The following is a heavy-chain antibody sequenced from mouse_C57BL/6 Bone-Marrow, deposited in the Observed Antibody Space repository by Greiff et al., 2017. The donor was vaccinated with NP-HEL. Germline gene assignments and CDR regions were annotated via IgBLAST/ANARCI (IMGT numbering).Heavy chain of an antibody. J-gene: IGHJ1*03. D-gene: IGHD1-1*01. V-gene: IGHV1-78*01. CDR3: ASRAVRSPWYFDV. Sequence: VKLVESDAELVKPGASVKISCKVSGYTFTDHTIHWMKQRPEQGLEWIGYIYPRDGSTKYNEKFKGKATLTADKSSSTAYMQLNSLTSEDSAVYFCASRAVRSPWYFDVWGTGTTVTVSS. CDR1: GYTFTDHT. CDR2: IYPRDGST.